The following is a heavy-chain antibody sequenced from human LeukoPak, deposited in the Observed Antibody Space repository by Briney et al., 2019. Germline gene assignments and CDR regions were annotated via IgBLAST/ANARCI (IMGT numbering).Heavy chain of an antibody. J-gene: IGHJ3*02. CDR1: GYTFTSYY. Sequence: ASVKVSCKASGYTFTSYYMHWVRQAPGQGLEWMGIINPSGGGTSYAQKFQGRVTMTRDASTNTVYMELSSLRSEDTAVYYCARAMEFLEPDAFDIWGQGTMVTVSS. D-gene: IGHD1-1*01. CDR2: INPSGGGT. V-gene: IGHV1-46*01. CDR3: ARAMEFLEPDAFDI.